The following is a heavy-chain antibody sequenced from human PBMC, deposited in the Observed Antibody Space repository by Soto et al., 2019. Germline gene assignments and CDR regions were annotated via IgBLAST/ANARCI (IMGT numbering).Heavy chain of an antibody. CDR1: GGSFSGYY. J-gene: IGHJ4*02. CDR2: INHSGST. CDR3: ARRSSSWSHFDY. Sequence: NPSETLSLTCAVYGGSFSGYYWSWIRQPPGKGLEWIGEINHSGSTNYNPSLKSRVTISVDTSKNQFSLKLSSVTAADTAVYYCARRSSSWSHFDYWGQGTLVTVSS. V-gene: IGHV4-34*01. D-gene: IGHD6-13*01.